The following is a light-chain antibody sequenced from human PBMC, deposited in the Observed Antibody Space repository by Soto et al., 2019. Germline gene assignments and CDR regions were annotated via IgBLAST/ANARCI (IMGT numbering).Light chain of an antibody. V-gene: IGKV3-15*01. Sequence: EIVMTQSPDTLSVSQGERATLYFRASQSVSDRVVWYQQKSGQAPSILIYAASTRDAGVPARFRGSGSGTEFTLALSRLQSEDFEVYFCQQYADWPKTFGQGTKVDIK. CDR1: QSVSDR. CDR3: QQYADWPKT. CDR2: AAS. J-gene: IGKJ1*01.